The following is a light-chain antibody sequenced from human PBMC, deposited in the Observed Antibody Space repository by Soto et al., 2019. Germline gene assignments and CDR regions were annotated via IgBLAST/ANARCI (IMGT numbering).Light chain of an antibody. CDR3: QQSGSSPQIT. V-gene: IGKV3-20*01. Sequence: EIVLTQSPGTLSLSPGERATLSCRASQGLTISYIAWYQQKPGQAPRLLIYGASSRATGIPDRFSGSGSGTDFTLTISRLEPEDFAVYYCQQSGSSPQITFGQGTKVEIK. CDR2: GAS. CDR1: QGLTISY. J-gene: IGKJ1*01.